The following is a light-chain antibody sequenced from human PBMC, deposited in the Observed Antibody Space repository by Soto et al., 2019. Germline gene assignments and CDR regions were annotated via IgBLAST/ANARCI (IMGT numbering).Light chain of an antibody. CDR1: GSDVGGYNY. CDR2: EVS. CDR3: SSYTSSSIYV. Sequence: QSALTQPASVSGSPGQSITISCTGTGSDVGGYNYVSWYQQHPGKAPKLMIYEVSNRPSGVSNRFSGSKSGNTASLTISGLQAEDEADYYCSSYTSSSIYVFGTGTKLTVL. V-gene: IGLV2-14*01. J-gene: IGLJ1*01.